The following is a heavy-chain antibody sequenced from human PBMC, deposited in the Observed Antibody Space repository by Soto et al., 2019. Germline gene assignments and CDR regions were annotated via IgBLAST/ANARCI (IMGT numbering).Heavy chain of an antibody. CDR1: GGSISSGGYY. V-gene: IGHV4-31*03. CDR3: ARVTSEVVIGHNPNWFDP. CDR2: IYYSGST. J-gene: IGHJ5*02. D-gene: IGHD3-22*01. Sequence: QVQLQESGPGLVKPSQTLSLTCTVSGGSISSGGYYWSWIRQHPGKGLEWIGYIYYSGSTYYNPSLKSRVTISVDTSKNPFSLKLSSVTAADTAVYYCARVTSEVVIGHNPNWFDPWGQGTLVTVSS.